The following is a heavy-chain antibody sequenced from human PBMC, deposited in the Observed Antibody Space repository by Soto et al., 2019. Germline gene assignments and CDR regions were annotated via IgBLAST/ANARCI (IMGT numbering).Heavy chain of an antibody. CDR3: ARRIVDRTVTTKSDAFDI. CDR2: LYFSGGT. Sequence: QVQLQESCPGLVKPSETLSLTCTVSGGSISSYYWSLIRQHPGKGLEWIGYLYFSGGTNYNPSLKIRVTLPVDTSMNQCSQKLRSVTCAGTDVYYCARRIVDRTVTTKSDAFDIWGQGTMVTVSS. V-gene: IGHV4-59*08. D-gene: IGHD4-17*01. J-gene: IGHJ3*02. CDR1: GGSISSYY.